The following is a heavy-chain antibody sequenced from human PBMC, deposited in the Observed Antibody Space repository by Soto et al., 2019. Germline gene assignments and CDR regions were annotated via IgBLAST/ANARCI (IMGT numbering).Heavy chain of an antibody. CDR2: ISAYNGNT. Sequence: ASVKVSCKASGYTFTSYGISWVRQAPGQGLEWMGWISAYNGNTNYAQKLQGRVTMTTDTSTSTAYMELRSLRSDDTAVYYCARVEGDFWSGYSGYYYYGMDVWGQGTTVTVSS. D-gene: IGHD3-3*01. V-gene: IGHV1-18*01. CDR3: ARVEGDFWSGYSGYYYYGMDV. CDR1: GYTFTSYG. J-gene: IGHJ6*02.